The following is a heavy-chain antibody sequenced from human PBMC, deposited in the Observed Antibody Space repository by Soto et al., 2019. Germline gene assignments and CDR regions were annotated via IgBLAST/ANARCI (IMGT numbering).Heavy chain of an antibody. Sequence: SVNVSCQASGGTFSSYAISWVRQAPGQGLEWMGGIIPIFGTTNYAQKFQGRVTITADKSTSTAYMELSSQRSEDTAVYYCARDNRNDEHAGNWFDPWGQGTLVTVSS. V-gene: IGHV1-69*06. D-gene: IGHD1-1*01. CDR3: ARDNRNDEHAGNWFDP. CDR2: IIPIFGTT. CDR1: GGTFSSYA. J-gene: IGHJ5*02.